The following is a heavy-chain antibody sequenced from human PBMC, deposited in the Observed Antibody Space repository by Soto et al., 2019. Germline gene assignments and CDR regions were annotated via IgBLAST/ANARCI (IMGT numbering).Heavy chain of an antibody. CDR3: ARGLGYSYGPDGDY. Sequence: QVQLVQSGAEVKKPGASVKVSCKASGYTFTGYYMHWVRQAPGQGLEWMGWINPNSGGTNYAQKFQGRVTMTRNTSISTAYMELSSLRSEDTAVYYCARGLGYSYGPDGDYWGQGTLVTVSS. V-gene: IGHV1-2*02. CDR1: GYTFTGYY. D-gene: IGHD5-18*01. CDR2: INPNSGGT. J-gene: IGHJ4*02.